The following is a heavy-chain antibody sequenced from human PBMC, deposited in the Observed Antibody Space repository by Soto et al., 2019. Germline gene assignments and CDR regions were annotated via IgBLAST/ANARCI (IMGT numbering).Heavy chain of an antibody. CDR2: INPNSGGT. J-gene: IGHJ6*03. D-gene: IGHD6-19*01. CDR1: GYTFTGYY. Sequence: QVQLVQSGAEVKKPGASVKVSCKASGYTFTGYYMHWVRQAPGQGLEWMGWINPNSGGTNYAQKFQGWVTMTRDTSISTAYMELSRRRSDDTAVYYCARDRGMSSSGWGYYYYMDVWGKGTTVTVSS. V-gene: IGHV1-2*04. CDR3: ARDRGMSSSGWGYYYYMDV.